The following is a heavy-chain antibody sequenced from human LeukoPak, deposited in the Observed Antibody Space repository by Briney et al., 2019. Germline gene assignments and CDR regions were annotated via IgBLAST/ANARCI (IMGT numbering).Heavy chain of an antibody. J-gene: IGHJ4*02. Sequence: ASVKVSCKASGYTFTSSGINWVRQAAGQGLEWMGWINPNSGRTGYAQKFQGRVTRTATTSISTAYMELSSLRFDDTAVYSCARGRSGLAAAGTYDYWGQGTLITVSS. CDR2: INPNSGRT. D-gene: IGHD6-13*01. V-gene: IGHV1-8*01. CDR3: ARGRSGLAAAGTYDY. CDR1: GYTFTSSG.